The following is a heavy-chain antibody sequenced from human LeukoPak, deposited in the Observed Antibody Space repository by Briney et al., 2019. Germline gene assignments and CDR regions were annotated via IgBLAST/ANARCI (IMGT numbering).Heavy chain of an antibody. CDR3: AKDLEDYYDSSGYLD. CDR2: ISGSGGST. J-gene: IGHJ4*02. Sequence: PGGSLRLSCAASGFTFSSYAMSWVRQAPGKGLEWVSAISGSGGSTYYADSVKGRFTISRDNSKNTLYLQMNSLRAEDTAVYYCAKDLEDYYDSSGYLDWGQGTLVTVSS. V-gene: IGHV3-23*01. CDR1: GFTFSSYA. D-gene: IGHD3-22*01.